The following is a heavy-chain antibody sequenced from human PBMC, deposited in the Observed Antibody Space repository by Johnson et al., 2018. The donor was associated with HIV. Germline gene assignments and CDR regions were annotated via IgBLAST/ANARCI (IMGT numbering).Heavy chain of an antibody. D-gene: IGHD6-6*01. CDR2: IYSGGST. Sequence: VQLVESGGGLVQPGGSLRLSCTASGFTVSSYYMSWVRQAPGKGLEWVSVIYSGGSTYYADSVKGRFTTSRDNSKNTPYLQMDSLIAEDTAAYSCALGGIAAREEDAFAIWGQGTMVTVSS. V-gene: IGHV3-66*01. CDR3: ALGGIAAREEDAFAI. J-gene: IGHJ3*02. CDR1: GFTVSSYY.